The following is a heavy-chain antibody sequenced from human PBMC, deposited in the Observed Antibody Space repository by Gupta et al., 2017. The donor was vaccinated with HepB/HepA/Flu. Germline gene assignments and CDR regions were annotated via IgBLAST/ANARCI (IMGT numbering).Heavy chain of an antibody. CDR2: INRSGGRT. V-gene: IGHV1-46*01. Sequence: QVQLVQSGAEVKKPGASVKVSCQASGYTFTSDYRHWLRQAPGQGLEWIVIINRSGGRTSYAQKFQGRVTMTRDTATSTVYLEMRRVRSEETAVYCCARLSSGWLFDYWGQGTLVNLSS. J-gene: IGHJ4*02. CDR3: ARLSSGWLFDY. D-gene: IGHD6-19*01. CDR1: GYTFTSDY.